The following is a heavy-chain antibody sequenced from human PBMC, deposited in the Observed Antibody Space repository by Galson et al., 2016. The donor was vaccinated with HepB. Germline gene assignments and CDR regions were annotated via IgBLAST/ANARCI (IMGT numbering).Heavy chain of an antibody. V-gene: IGHV1-69*13. CDR1: GGTFTSYA. D-gene: IGHD2-2*01. CDR2: IIPIFGTP. J-gene: IGHJ5*01. Sequence: SVKVSCKASGGTFTSYAISWVRQAPGQGLEWMGGIIPIFGTPSYAQKFQGRVTITADESTTTAYMELSSLRSEDTAVYYCARGSEGIPASLVDSWGQGTLVTVSS. CDR3: ARGSEGIPASLVDS.